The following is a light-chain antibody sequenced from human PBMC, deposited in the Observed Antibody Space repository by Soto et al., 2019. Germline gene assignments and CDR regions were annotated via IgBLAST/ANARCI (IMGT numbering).Light chain of an antibody. CDR2: GAS. Sequence: EIVMTQSAATPSVSPGERATLSCRASQSVSSNLAWYQQKPGQAPRLLIYGASTRATGIPARFSGSGSGTEFTLTISSLQSEDFAVYYCQQYNNWPQTFGQGTKVDIK. J-gene: IGKJ1*01. CDR1: QSVSSN. CDR3: QQYNNWPQT. V-gene: IGKV3-15*01.